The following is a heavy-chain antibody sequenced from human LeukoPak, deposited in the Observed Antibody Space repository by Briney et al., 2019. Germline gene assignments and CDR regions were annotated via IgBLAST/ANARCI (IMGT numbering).Heavy chain of an antibody. J-gene: IGHJ4*02. D-gene: IGHD5-12*01. CDR1: GFTFSSYA. V-gene: IGHV3-64D*06. CDR3: VKGGTIVATFGDY. Sequence: PGGSLRLSCLASGFTFSSYAIHWVRPAPGKGLEYVSVISSNGGSTYYADSVKGRFTVSRDNSKNTLYLQMSSLRAEDTAVYYCVKGGTIVATFGDYWGQGTLVTVSS. CDR2: ISSNGGST.